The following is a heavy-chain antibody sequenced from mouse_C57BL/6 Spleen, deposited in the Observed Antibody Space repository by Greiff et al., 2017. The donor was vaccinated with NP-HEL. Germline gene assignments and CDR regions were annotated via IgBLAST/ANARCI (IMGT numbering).Heavy chain of an antibody. CDR1: GYSITSGYY. J-gene: IGHJ2*01. CDR2: ISYDGSN. Sequence: VQLQQSGPGLVKPSQSLSLTCSVTGYSITSGYYWNWIRQFPGNKLEWMGYISYDGSNNYNPSLKNRISITRDTSKNQLFLKLNSVTTEDTATYYCAYYDYAYYFDYWGQGTTLTVSS. CDR3: AYYDYAYYFDY. V-gene: IGHV3-6*01. D-gene: IGHD2-4*01.